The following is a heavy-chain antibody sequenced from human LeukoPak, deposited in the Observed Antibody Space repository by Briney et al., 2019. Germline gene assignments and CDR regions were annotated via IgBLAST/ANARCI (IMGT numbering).Heavy chain of an antibody. D-gene: IGHD6-19*01. Sequence: GALRLSCAASGFTFSRSGMHWVRQAPGKGLEWAAFISDDGRRKYYADSVKGRFTISRDDSKNTVYLQMNSLRSEDTAMYYCGEDLTGGWSLDYWGQGTLVTVSS. V-gene: IGHV3-30*18. J-gene: IGHJ4*02. CDR3: GEDLTGGWSLDY. CDR1: GFTFSRSG. CDR2: ISDDGRRK.